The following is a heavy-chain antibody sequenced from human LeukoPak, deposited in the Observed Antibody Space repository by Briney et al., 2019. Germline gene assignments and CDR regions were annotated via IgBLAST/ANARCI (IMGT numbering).Heavy chain of an antibody. CDR1: GFTFSSYA. CDR3: ARAKGSSNHLDY. Sequence: PGGSLRLSCAASGFTFSSYAMSWVRQAPGKGLEWVSAISGSGGSTYYADSVKGRFTISRDNSKNTLYLQMNSLRAEDTAVYYCARAKGSSNHLDYWGQGTLVTVSS. V-gene: IGHV3-23*01. D-gene: IGHD6-13*01. CDR2: ISGSGGST. J-gene: IGHJ4*02.